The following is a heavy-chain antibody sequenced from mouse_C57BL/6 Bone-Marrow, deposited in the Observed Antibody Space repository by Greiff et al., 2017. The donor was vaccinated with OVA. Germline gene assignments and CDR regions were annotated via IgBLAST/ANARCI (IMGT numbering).Heavy chain of an antibody. CDR1: GFTFSDYY. CDR2: INYDGSST. V-gene: IGHV5-16*01. CDR3: ARDSYYGSSYGYFDV. Sequence: EVKLVESEGGLVQPGSSMKLSCTASGFTFSDYYMAWVRQVPEKGLEWVANINYDGSSTYYLDSLKSRFIISRDNAKNILYLQMSSLKSEDTATDYCARDSYYGSSYGYFDVWGTGTTVTVSS. J-gene: IGHJ1*03. D-gene: IGHD1-1*01.